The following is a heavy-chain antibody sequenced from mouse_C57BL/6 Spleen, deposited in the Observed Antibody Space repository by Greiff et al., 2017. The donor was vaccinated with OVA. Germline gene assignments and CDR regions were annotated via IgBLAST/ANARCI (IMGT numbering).Heavy chain of an antibody. V-gene: IGHV1-53*01. Sequence: QVQLQQPGTELVKPGASVKLSCKASGYTFTSYWMHWVKQRPGQGLEWIGNINPSNGGTNYNEKFKSKATLTVDKSSSTAYMQLSSLTSEDSAVYYCAREGTTVPHWYFDVWGTGTTVTVSS. J-gene: IGHJ1*03. D-gene: IGHD1-1*01. CDR1: GYTFTSYW. CDR2: INPSNGGT. CDR3: AREGTTVPHWYFDV.